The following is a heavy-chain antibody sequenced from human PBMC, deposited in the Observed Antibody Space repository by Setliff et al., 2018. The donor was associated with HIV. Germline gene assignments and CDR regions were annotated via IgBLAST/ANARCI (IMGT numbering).Heavy chain of an antibody. V-gene: IGHV1-3*01. CDR1: GFTFSKSA. CDR2: TNAANGHA. J-gene: IGHJ5*01. CDR3: ARTDYDSGKSALDS. Sequence: GASVKVSCKASGFTFSKSAIHWVRQAPGQRLELMAWTNAANGHAKYSQKFQGRVTITRDTSATIAYMELSSLTSEDTALYFCARTDYDSGKSALDSWGQGTLVTVS. D-gene: IGHD3-10*01.